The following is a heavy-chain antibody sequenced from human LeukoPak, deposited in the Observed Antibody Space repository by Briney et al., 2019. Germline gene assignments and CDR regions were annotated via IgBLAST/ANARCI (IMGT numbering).Heavy chain of an antibody. V-gene: IGHV1-3*01. CDR1: GYTFTSYA. CDR3: ARGQRRLCGGDCYRPFDY. J-gene: IGHJ4*02. D-gene: IGHD2-21*02. CDR2: INAGNGNT. Sequence: ASVKVSCKASGYTFTSYAMHWVRQAPGQRLEWMGWINAGNGNTKYSQKFQGRVTMTRDTSTSTVYMELSSLRSEDTAVYYCARGQRRLCGGDCYRPFDYWGQGTLVTVSS.